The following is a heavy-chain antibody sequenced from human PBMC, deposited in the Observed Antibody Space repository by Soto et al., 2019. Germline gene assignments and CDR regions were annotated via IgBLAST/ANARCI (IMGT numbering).Heavy chain of an antibody. V-gene: IGHV3-23*01. D-gene: IGHD4-17*01. Sequence: EVQVLESGGDLVQPGGSLRLSCEVSGFTLSNYAMTWVRQVPGKGLEWVASISSGGGSSHADSVKGRFTISRDNSKNTVYLQMNSLRDEETAVYYCGRDPDGEYVGALDFWGQGTMVAVSS. J-gene: IGHJ3*01. CDR1: GFTLSNYA. CDR3: GRDPDGEYVGALDF. CDR2: SISSGGGS.